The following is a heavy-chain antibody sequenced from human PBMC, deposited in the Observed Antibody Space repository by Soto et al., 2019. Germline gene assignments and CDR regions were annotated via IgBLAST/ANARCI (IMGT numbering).Heavy chain of an antibody. D-gene: IGHD3-22*01. CDR3: ARERESRGGYYDISDGFDY. CDR2: IIPILGIA. CDR1: GGTFSSYT. J-gene: IGHJ4*02. V-gene: IGHV1-69*08. Sequence: QVQLVQSGAEVKKPGSSVKVSCKASGGTFSSYTISWVRQAPGQGLEWMGRIIPILGIANYAQKFQGRVTITAEQSTSTADMELSSLRSEDTAVYYCARERESRGGYYDISDGFDYWGQGTLVTVSS.